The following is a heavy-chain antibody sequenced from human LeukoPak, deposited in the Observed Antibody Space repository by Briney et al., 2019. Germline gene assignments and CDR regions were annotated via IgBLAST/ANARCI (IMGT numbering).Heavy chain of an antibody. CDR1: GFTFSSYS. D-gene: IGHD6-13*01. Sequence: PGGSLRLSCAASGFTFSSYSMNWVRQAPGKGLEWVSSISSSSSYIYYADSVKGRFTISRDNAKNSLYLQMNSLRAVDTAVYYCARDGAGTFDYWGQGTLVTVSS. V-gene: IGHV3-21*01. CDR2: ISSSSSYI. J-gene: IGHJ4*02. CDR3: ARDGAGTFDY.